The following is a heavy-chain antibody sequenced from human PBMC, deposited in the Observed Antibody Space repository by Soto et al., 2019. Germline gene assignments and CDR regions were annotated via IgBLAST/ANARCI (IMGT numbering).Heavy chain of an antibody. CDR2: MSYDGRNQ. D-gene: IGHD6-6*01. V-gene: IGHV3-30*18. Sequence: QVQLVESGGGVVQPGTSLRLSCSASGFTLSGVDMHWVRQAPGKGLGWVAVMSYDGRNQDYADSVKGRFTVSRDSSKSTLYLQMNSLRTEDAAVYYCAKGGWYTSSSRSDCWGQGTLVTVSS. CDR3: AKGGWYTSSSRSDC. J-gene: IGHJ4*02. CDR1: GFTLSGVD.